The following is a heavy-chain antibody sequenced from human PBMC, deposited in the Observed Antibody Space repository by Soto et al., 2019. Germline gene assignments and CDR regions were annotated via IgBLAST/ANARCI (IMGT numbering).Heavy chain of an antibody. D-gene: IGHD6-6*01. Sequence: SETLSLTCTVSGVSITSYFWSWIRQTPGKGLDWIGSISFSGATYSNPSLKGRAALSVDTSENHLSLTLNSVTSADTALYYCAKDLTRQLAYWLDPWGQGTQVTVSS. CDR3: AKDLTRQLAYWLDP. V-gene: IGHV4-59*01. CDR1: GVSITSYF. CDR2: ISFSGAT. J-gene: IGHJ5*02.